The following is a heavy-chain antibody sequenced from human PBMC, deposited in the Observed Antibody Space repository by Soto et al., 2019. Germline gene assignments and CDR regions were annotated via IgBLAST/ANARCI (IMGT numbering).Heavy chain of an antibody. CDR3: ARDGMVVTAILYNWCDP. V-gene: IGHV3-30*04. Sequence: GGSLRLSCAASGFTFSSYAMHWVRQAPGKGLEWVAVISYDGSNKYYADSVKGRFTISRDNSKNTLYLQMNSLRAEDTAVYYCARDGMVVTAILYNWCDPWGQGTLVTVSS. CDR2: ISYDGSNK. J-gene: IGHJ5*02. CDR1: GFTFSSYA. D-gene: IGHD2-21*02.